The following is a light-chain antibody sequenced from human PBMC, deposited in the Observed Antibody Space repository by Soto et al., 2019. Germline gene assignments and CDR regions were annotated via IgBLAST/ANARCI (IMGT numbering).Light chain of an antibody. J-gene: IGKJ2*01. V-gene: IGKV1-5*03. Sequence: DIQMTQSPSALSASVGDRVTITYRASQSISRWLAWYQQKPGKAPKLLIYKASSLQGGVPSRFSGSGSGTEFTLTISGLQPDDVATYYCHQYSGLYTFGQGTKLEI. CDR1: QSISRW. CDR2: KAS. CDR3: HQYSGLYT.